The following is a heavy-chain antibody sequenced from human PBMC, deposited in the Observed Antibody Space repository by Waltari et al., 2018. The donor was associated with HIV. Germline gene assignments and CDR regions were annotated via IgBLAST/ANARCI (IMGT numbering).Heavy chain of an antibody. CDR2: IIPILGIA. V-gene: IGHV1-69*04. CDR3: ARDRYSYGQAPRGMDV. D-gene: IGHD5-18*01. Sequence: QVQLVQSGAEVKKPGSSVKVSCKASGGTFSSYAISWVRQAPGQGLEWMGRIIPILGIANYEQKFQGRVTITADKSTSTAYMELSSLRSEDTAVYYCARDRYSYGQAPRGMDVWGQGTTVTVSS. J-gene: IGHJ6*02. CDR1: GGTFSSYA.